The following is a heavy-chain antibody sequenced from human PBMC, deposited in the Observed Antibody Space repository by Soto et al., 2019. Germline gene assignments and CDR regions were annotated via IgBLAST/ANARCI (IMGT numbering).Heavy chain of an antibody. CDR2: ISSTSSYK. CDR1: GFTFSDYY. CDR3: ARLGTKDQLNWENWFDP. V-gene: IGHV3-11*06. D-gene: IGHD7-27*01. J-gene: IGHJ5*02. Sequence: QVQLVESGGGLVKPGGSLRLSCAASGFTFSDYYMSWIRQAPGKGLEWISCISSTSSYKKYADSVKGRFTISRDNAKNSLYLQMNSLRADDMAVYYCARLGTKDQLNWENWFDPWGQGTLVTVSS.